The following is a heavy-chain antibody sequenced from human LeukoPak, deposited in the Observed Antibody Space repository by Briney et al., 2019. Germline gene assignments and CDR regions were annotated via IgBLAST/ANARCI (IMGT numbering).Heavy chain of an antibody. CDR1: GYKFTGYY. V-gene: IGHV1-2*02. CDR3: ARDEAVAGMGY. CDR2: INPNSGGT. D-gene: IGHD6-19*01. J-gene: IGHJ4*02. Sequence: ASVKVSCKASGYKFTGYYMHWVRQAPGQGLEWMGWINPNSGGTNYAQKFQGRVTMTRDTSISTAYMVVSRLRSDDTAVYYCARDEAVAGMGYWGQGTLVTVSS.